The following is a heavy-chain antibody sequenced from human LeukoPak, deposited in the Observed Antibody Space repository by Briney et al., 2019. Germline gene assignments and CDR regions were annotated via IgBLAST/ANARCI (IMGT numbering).Heavy chain of an antibody. D-gene: IGHD3-10*01. CDR2: IYYSGST. V-gene: IGHV4-59*08. J-gene: IGHJ4*02. Sequence: SETLSPTCTVSGASINNYYWSWIRQTPRNVLEWIGYIYYSGSTNYNPSLKSRVTMSVDTSKNQFSLNLSSVTAADTPVYYCARHHYASGRSLDYWGQGTLVTVSS. CDR1: GASINNYY. CDR3: ARHHYASGRSLDY.